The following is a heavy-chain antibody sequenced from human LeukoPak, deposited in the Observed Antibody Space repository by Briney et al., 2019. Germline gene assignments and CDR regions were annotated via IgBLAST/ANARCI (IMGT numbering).Heavy chain of an antibody. CDR1: GGSISSGSYY. J-gene: IGHJ6*03. Sequence: SQTLSLTCTVSGGSISSGSYYWSWIRQPAGKGLEWIGRIYTSGSTNYNPSLKSRVTISVDTSKNQFSLKLSSVTAADTAVYYCARASGVLSGYYYYYMDVWGKGTTVTVSS. CDR2: IYTSGST. CDR3: ARASGVLSGYYYYYMDV. V-gene: IGHV4-61*02. D-gene: IGHD4/OR15-4a*01.